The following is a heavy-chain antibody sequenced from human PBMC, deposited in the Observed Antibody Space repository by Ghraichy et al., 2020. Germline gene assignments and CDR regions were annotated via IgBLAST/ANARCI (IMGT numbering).Heavy chain of an antibody. CDR1: GGSISSYY. J-gene: IGHJ4*02. D-gene: IGHD6-19*01. Sequence: SETLSLTCTVSGGSISSYYWSWIRQPPGKGLEWIGYIYYSGSTNYNPSLKSRVTISVDTSKNQFSLKLSSVTAADTAVYYCARRGSSGWGGVDYWGQGTLVTVSS. CDR3: ARRGSSGWGGVDY. CDR2: IYYSGST. V-gene: IGHV4-59*08.